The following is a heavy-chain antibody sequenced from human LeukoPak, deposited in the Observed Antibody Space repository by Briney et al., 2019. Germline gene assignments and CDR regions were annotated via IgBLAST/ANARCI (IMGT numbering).Heavy chain of an antibody. J-gene: IGHJ4*02. CDR1: GFTFSSYA. CDR2: ISNDGRDK. CDR3: ARDVHAPADYYFDY. D-gene: IGHD6-25*01. Sequence: GSLRLSCAASGFTFSSYAMHWVRQAPGKELEWVAVISNDGRDKHNADSVKGRFTISRDNSKNTLYVQMNSLRAEDTAVYYCARDVHAPADYYFDYWGQGTPVTVSS. V-gene: IGHV3-30*04.